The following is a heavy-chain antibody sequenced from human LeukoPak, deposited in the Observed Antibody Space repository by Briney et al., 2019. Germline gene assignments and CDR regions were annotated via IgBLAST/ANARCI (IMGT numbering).Heavy chain of an antibody. CDR2: ISWNSGTM. D-gene: IGHD6-6*01. V-gene: IGHV3-9*01. J-gene: IGHJ6*03. Sequence: GRSLRLSCAASGFTFDDYAMHWVRQAPGKGLEWVSGISWNSGTMAYADSVKGRFTISRDNAKNALYLQMNSLRAEDTALYYCAKVVAARRYYYYHMDVWGKGTPVTVSS. CDR1: GFTFDDYA. CDR3: AKVVAARRYYYYHMDV.